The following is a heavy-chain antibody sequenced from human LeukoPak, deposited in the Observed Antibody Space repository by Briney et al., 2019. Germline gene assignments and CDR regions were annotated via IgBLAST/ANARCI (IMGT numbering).Heavy chain of an antibody. V-gene: IGHV1-69*04. D-gene: IGHD1-26*01. J-gene: IGHJ5*02. Sequence: ASVKVSCKASGGTFSRHALSWVRQAPGQGLEWMGRIVPSLGVTNFAQKFQGRVAITADTSTSTAYMELSSLRSEDTAVYYRARDLVGSTTGWFDPWGQGTLVTVSS. CDR2: IVPSLGVT. CDR1: GGTFSRHA. CDR3: ARDLVGSTTGWFDP.